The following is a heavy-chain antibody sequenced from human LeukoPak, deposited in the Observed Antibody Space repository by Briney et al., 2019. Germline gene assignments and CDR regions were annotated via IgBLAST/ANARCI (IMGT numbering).Heavy chain of an antibody. Sequence: GGSLRLSCAASGFTFSSYSMNWVRQAPGKGLEWVSSISSSSSYIYYADSVKGRFTISRDNAKNSLYLQMNSLRAEDTAVYYCARDGALDWKQNAGYWGQGTLVTVSS. CDR3: ARDGALDWKQNAGY. V-gene: IGHV3-21*01. CDR1: GFTFSSYS. J-gene: IGHJ4*02. CDR2: ISSSSSYI. D-gene: IGHD1-1*01.